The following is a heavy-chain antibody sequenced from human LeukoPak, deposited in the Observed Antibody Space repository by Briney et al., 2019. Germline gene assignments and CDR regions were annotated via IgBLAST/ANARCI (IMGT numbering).Heavy chain of an antibody. V-gene: IGHV1-69*05. CDR3: ARRGITMVRGVIANGGNWFDP. CDR2: IIPIFGTT. Sequence: SMKVSCNAYGGTLSSYAISWERQAPGQGLEWMGRIIPIFGTTNYAQTFQGRVTTTTDESTSTAYMELSSVMSEDPAVYDRARRGITMVRGVIANGGNWFDPWGQGTLVTVSS. CDR1: GGTLSSYA. J-gene: IGHJ5*02. D-gene: IGHD3-10*01.